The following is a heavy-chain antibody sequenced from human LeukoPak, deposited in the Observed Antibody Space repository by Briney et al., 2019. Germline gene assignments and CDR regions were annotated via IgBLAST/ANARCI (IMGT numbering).Heavy chain of an antibody. D-gene: IGHD6-13*01. CDR3: AKDQNVQYSSSWYGGFDY. Sequence: GGSLRLFCAASGFTFSSYGMHWVRQAPGKGLEWVAFIRYDGSNKYYADSVKGRFTISRDNSKNTLYLQMNSLRAEDTAVYYCAKDQNVQYSSSWYGGFDYWGQGTLVTVSS. J-gene: IGHJ4*02. V-gene: IGHV3-30*02. CDR2: IRYDGSNK. CDR1: GFTFSSYG.